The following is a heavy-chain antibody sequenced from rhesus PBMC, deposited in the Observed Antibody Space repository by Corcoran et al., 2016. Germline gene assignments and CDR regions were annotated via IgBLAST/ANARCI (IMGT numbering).Heavy chain of an antibody. J-gene: IGHJ3*01. CDR2: IISASSYR. D-gene: IGHD6-25*01. V-gene: IGHV3S16*01. Sequence: EVQLVESGGGLVQPGGSLRLSCAASGFTFSDYYMSWVRQAPGKGLEWVSSIISASSYRYYDDSVKGRFTISRDNAKNSLSLQMNSLKTEDTAVYYCTSGADGSWDAFDFWGQGLRVTVSS. CDR3: TSGADGSWDAFDF. CDR1: GFTFSDYY.